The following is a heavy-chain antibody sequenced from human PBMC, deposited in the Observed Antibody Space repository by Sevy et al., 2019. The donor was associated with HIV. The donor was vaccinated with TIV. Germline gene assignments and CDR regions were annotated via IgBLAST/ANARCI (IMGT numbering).Heavy chain of an antibody. J-gene: IGHJ4*02. CDR1: GFSFSNYW. CDR2: IKQDESEK. D-gene: IGHD3-22*01. Sequence: GGSLRLSCAASGFSFSNYWMHWVHQAPGKGLEWVANIKQDESEKYYVASVKGRFTISRDNAKNSVYLEMNSLRPEDTAIYYSAKGNSGSFDYWGQGTLVTVSS. V-gene: IGHV3-7*01. CDR3: AKGNSGSFDY.